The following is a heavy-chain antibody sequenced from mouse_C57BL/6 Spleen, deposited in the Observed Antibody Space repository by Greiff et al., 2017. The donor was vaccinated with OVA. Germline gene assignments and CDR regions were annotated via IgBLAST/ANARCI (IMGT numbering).Heavy chain of an antibody. Sequence: DVQLQESGGGLVQPGGSLKLSCAASGFTFSDYYMYWVRQTPEKRLEWVAYISNGGGSTYYPDTVKGRFTISRDNAKNTLYLQMSRLKSEDTAMYYCARHEDWAWFAYWGQGTLVTVSA. CDR3: ARHEDWAWFAY. D-gene: IGHD4-1*01. CDR2: ISNGGGST. J-gene: IGHJ3*01. V-gene: IGHV5-12*01. CDR1: GFTFSDYY.